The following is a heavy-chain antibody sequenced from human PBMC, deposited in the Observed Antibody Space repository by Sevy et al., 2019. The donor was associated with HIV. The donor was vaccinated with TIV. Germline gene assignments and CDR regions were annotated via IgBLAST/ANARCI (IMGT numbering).Heavy chain of an antibody. Sequence: GGSLRLSCAASGFTFSNAWMSWVRQAPGKGLEWVGRIKSKTDGGTTDYAAPVKGRFTISRDDSKNTLYLQMNSLKTEDTAVYYCTTGIGEQWLGRFDYWGQGTLVTVSS. CDR2: IKSKTDGGTT. CDR3: TTGIGEQWLGRFDY. V-gene: IGHV3-15*01. CDR1: GFTFSNAW. D-gene: IGHD6-19*01. J-gene: IGHJ4*02.